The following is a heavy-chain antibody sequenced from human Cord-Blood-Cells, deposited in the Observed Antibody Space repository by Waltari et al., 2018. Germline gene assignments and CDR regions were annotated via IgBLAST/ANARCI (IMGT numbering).Heavy chain of an antibody. V-gene: IGHV1-69*01. CDR1: GGTFSSYA. D-gene: IGHD2-15*01. J-gene: IGHJ6*03. Sequence: QVPLVQSGAEVKKPGSSVKVSCKASGGTFSSYAISRVRQAPGQGLEGMGGIIPIFGTANYAQKFQGRVTITADESTSTAYMELSSLRSEDTAVYYCARDNHRGNYYYYYYMDVWGKGTTVTVSS. CDR3: ARDNHRGNYYYYYYMDV. CDR2: IIPIFGTA.